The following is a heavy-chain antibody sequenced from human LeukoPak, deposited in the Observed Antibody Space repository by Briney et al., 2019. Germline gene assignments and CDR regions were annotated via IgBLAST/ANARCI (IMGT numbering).Heavy chain of an antibody. V-gene: IGHV1-69*05. CDR3: ARGVYCSSTSCLYPLLWYFDL. CDR1: GGTFSSYA. J-gene: IGHJ2*01. CDR2: IIPIFGTA. Sequence: SVKVSCKASGGTFSSYAISWVRQAPGQGLEWMGGIIPIFGTANYAQKFQGRVTITTDESTSTAYMELSSLRSEDTAVYYCARGVYCSSTSCLYPLLWYFDLWGRGTLVNVSS. D-gene: IGHD2-2*01.